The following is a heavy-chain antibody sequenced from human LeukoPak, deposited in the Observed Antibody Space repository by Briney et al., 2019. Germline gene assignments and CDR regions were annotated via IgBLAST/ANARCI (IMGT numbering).Heavy chain of an antibody. CDR2: INPAGGST. CDR3: ARGRGVHDSHTYDYFDY. Sequence: ASVRVSCKASGYTFTSYYIHWVRPAPGHGLEWMGIINPAGGSTTYAQKFQGSRLTLTRDTSTSTVYMELSSLRSEDTAVYYCARGRGVHDSHTYDYFDYWGQGSLVTVSS. J-gene: IGHJ4*02. CDR1: GYTFTSYY. D-gene: IGHD3-22*01. V-gene: IGHV1-46*01.